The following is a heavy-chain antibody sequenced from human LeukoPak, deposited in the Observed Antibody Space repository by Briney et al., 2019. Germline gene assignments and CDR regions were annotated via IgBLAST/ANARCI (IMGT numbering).Heavy chain of an antibody. Sequence: PSETLSLTCSVSGGSISSGHYYWAWIRQPPGKGLQWIGSIYYSGTTYNNPSLKSRVTISVDTSKNQFSLKLSSVTAADTAVYYCARQGSAYYFDFWGQGLPVTVSS. D-gene: IGHD2-15*01. J-gene: IGHJ4*02. CDR3: ARQGSAYYFDF. CDR1: GGSISSGHYY. V-gene: IGHV4-39*01. CDR2: IYYSGTT.